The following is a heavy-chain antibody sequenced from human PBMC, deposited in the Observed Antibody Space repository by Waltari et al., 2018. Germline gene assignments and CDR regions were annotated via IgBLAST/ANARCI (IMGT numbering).Heavy chain of an antibody. Sequence: QVQLVQSGAEVKKPGSSVKVSCKASGGTFNNYAISWLRQAPGQGLEWMGGIIPFLPTSNHAQKFQGRFTITADGSTSTAYMELSGLRSEDTAVYFCARVGGSYLGVDYFYYNMDVWGQGTSVTVSS. J-gene: IGHJ6*02. V-gene: IGHV1-69*01. CDR2: IIPFLPTS. CDR3: ARVGGSYLGVDYFYYNMDV. CDR1: GGTFNNYA. D-gene: IGHD1-26*01.